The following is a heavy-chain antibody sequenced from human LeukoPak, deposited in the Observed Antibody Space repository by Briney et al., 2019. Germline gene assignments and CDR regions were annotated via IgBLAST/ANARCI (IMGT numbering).Heavy chain of an antibody. Sequence: PGGSLRLSCAASGFTVSSNYMSWVRQAPGKGLEWVSVIYSGGSTYYADSVKGRFTISRDNSKNTLYLQMNSLRAEDTAVYYCARDMTTVTTGGDYWGQGTLVTVSS. CDR3: ARDMTTVTTGGDY. D-gene: IGHD4-17*01. CDR2: IYSGGST. V-gene: IGHV3-66*01. CDR1: GFTVSSNY. J-gene: IGHJ4*02.